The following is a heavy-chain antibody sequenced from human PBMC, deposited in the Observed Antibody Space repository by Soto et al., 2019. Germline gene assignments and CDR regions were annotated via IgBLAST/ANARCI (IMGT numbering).Heavy chain of an antibody. Sequence: GSLRLSCAASGFTFSTYAMSWVRQAPGKGLEWVSAISNSGGNIYYADSVQGRFTISRDNCLNTLFLQMHSLRIEDTAVYYCAHPRGFGVFDAYDIWAQGTMVTVSS. V-gene: IGHV3-23*01. CDR2: ISNSGGNI. CDR1: GFTFSTYA. J-gene: IGHJ3*02. D-gene: IGHD2-15*01. CDR3: AHPRGFGVFDAYDI.